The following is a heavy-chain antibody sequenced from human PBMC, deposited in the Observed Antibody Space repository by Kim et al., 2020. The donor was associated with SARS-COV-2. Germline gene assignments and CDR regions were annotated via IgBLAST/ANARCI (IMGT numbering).Heavy chain of an antibody. Sequence: ASVKVSCKASGYTFTSYDINWVRQATGQGLEWMGWMNPNSGNTGYAQKFQGRVTMTRNTSISTAYMELSSLRSEDTAVYYCARGSFISVRGVIGSGYWGQGTLVTVSS. CDR2: MNPNSGNT. CDR1: GYTFTSYD. CDR3: ARGSFISVRGVIGSGY. V-gene: IGHV1-8*01. J-gene: IGHJ4*02. D-gene: IGHD3-10*01.